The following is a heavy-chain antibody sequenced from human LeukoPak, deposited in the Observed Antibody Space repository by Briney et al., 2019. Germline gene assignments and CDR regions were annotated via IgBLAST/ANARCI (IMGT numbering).Heavy chain of an antibody. J-gene: IGHJ4*02. CDR3: ARASYDNSGYYSGAGARADY. CDR2: IIFSSATV. CDR1: GFTFSSYS. D-gene: IGHD3-22*01. Sequence: GGSLRLSCAASGFTFSSYSMNWVRQAPGKGLEWISYIIFSSATVYYAGSVQGRFTISRDNAKNSLYLQMNSLRAEDTAVYYCARASYDNSGYYSGAGARADYWGQGILVTVSS. V-gene: IGHV3-48*01.